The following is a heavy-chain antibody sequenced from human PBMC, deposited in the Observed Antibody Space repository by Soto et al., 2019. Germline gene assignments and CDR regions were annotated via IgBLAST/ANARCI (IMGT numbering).Heavy chain of an antibody. Sequence: EVQLVESGGALVQPGGSLRLSCVASGFTFNTYDMHWVRQVTGKGLEWVSAIGNLRDTYYTASVKGRFTISRDNARNSVSLQMKSLRAGDTAVYFCARGRSNDFDSSPLPRFGPRGQGTLVTVSS. D-gene: IGHD2-21*01. V-gene: IGHV3-13*01. CDR3: ARGRSNDFDSSPLPRFGP. CDR1: GFTFNTYD. CDR2: IGNLRDT. J-gene: IGHJ5*02.